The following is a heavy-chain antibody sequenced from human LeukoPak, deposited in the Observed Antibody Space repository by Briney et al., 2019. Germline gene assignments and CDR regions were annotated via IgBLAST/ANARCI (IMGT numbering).Heavy chain of an antibody. J-gene: IGHJ4*02. CDR2: INPNSGGT. Sequence: ASVKVSCKASGYTFTGYYMHWVRQAPGQGLEWVGWINPNSGGTNYAQKFQGRVTMTRDTSISTAYMELSRLRSDDTAVYYCARVSGGYDSSGYYPFDYWGQGTLVTVSS. D-gene: IGHD3-22*01. CDR1: GYTFTGYY. V-gene: IGHV1-2*02. CDR3: ARVSGGYDSSGYYPFDY.